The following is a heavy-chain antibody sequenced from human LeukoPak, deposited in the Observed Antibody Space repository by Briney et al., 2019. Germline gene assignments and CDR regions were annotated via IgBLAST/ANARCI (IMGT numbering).Heavy chain of an antibody. J-gene: IGHJ4*02. Sequence: GGSLRLSCTASGFTFSSYAMSWVRQAPGKGLEWVSSISISTSNIYYADSVKGRFTISRDNAKNSLYLQINSLRAEDTALYYCARSHYGSGSYLTDYWGQGTLVTVSS. CDR1: GFTFSSYA. V-gene: IGHV3-21*01. CDR3: ARSHYGSGSYLTDY. CDR2: ISISTSNI. D-gene: IGHD3-10*01.